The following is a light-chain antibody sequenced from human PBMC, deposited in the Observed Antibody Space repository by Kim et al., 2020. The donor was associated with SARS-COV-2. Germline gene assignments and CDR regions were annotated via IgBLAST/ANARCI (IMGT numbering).Light chain of an antibody. CDR3: NSWDTTGNHVL. CDR2: DKN. CDR1: SLRRYY. Sequence: SSELTQDPAVSVALGQTVRITCQGDSLRRYYATWYQQKPGQAPVRVNYDKNNRPSGIPDRFSGSGSGNTASLTITGAQAEDEADYYCNSWDTTGNHVLFGGGTQLTVL. V-gene: IGLV3-19*02. J-gene: IGLJ2*01.